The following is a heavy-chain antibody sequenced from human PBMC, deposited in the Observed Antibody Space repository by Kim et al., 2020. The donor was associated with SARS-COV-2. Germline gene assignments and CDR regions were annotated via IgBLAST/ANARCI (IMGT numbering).Heavy chain of an antibody. Sequence: SPSFQGQVTISADKSISTAYLQWSSLKASDTAIYYCARVMTREYGGPFDYWGQGTLVTVSS. CDR3: ARVMTREYGGPFDY. V-gene: IGHV5-51*01. J-gene: IGHJ4*02. D-gene: IGHD5-12*01.